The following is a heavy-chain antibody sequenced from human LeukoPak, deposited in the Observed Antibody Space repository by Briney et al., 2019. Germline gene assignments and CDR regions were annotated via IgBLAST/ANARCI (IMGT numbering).Heavy chain of an antibody. CDR2: ISYDGSDK. CDR3: ARDGFDY. J-gene: IGHJ4*02. Sequence: GGSLRLSCAASGFAFNSYVIHWVRQAPGKGLAWVAVISYDGSDKYYADSVRGRFTISRDNSENTLYLQMNSLRAEDTAVYYCARDGFDYWGPGTLVTVSS. CDR1: GFAFNSYV. V-gene: IGHV3-30-3*01.